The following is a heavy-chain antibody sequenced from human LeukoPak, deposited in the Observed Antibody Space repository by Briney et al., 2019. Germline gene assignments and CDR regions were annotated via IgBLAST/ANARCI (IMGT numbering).Heavy chain of an antibody. J-gene: IGHJ4*02. CDR1: GGSISSYY. D-gene: IGHD3-22*01. Sequence: SETLSLTCTVSGGSISSYYWSWLRQPAGKGLEWIGRIYTSGSTNYNPSLKSRVTTSVDTSKNQFSLKLSSVTAADTAVYYCARQHYYDSSGYYTDYWGQGTLVTVSS. CDR3: ARQHYYDSSGYYTDY. V-gene: IGHV4-4*07. CDR2: IYTSGST.